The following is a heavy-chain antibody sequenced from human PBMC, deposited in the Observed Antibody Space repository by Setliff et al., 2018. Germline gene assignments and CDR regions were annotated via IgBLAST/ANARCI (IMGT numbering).Heavy chain of an antibody. CDR2: ISSSSYT. D-gene: IGHD6-13*01. CDR3: ARDRADSSWQSDY. Sequence: GGSLRLSCAASGFTFSDYYMSYIRQAPGKGLEWVSYISSSSYTNYADSVKGRFTISRDNAKNSLYLEMNSLRAEDTAVYYCARDRADSSWQSDYWGQGTLVTVSS. J-gene: IGHJ4*02. V-gene: IGHV3-11*05. CDR1: GFTFSDYY.